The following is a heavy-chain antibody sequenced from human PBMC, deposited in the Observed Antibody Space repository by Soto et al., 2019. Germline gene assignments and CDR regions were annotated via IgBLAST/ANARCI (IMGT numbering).Heavy chain of an antibody. CDR3: ARGRDLSSWYWFDP. CDR2: IYYSGST. D-gene: IGHD6-13*01. Sequence: SETLSLTCTASGGSISSYYWSWIRQPPGKGLEWIGYIYYSGSTNYNPSLKSRVTISVDTSKNQFSLKLSSVTAADTAVYYCARGRDLSSWYWFDPCGQGTLVTVCS. V-gene: IGHV4-59*01. J-gene: IGHJ5*02. CDR1: GGSISSYY.